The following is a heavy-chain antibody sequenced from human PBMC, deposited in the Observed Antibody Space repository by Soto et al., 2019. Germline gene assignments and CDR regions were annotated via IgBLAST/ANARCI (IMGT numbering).Heavy chain of an antibody. CDR2: ISSSSSYT. CDR1: GFTSIDYY. Sequence: QVQLVESGGGLVKPGGSLRLSCAASGFTSIDYYMSWIRQAPGKGLEWVSYISSSSSYTNYADSVKGRFTISRDNAKNSLYLQMTSLRYEDTAASSCASRFFWGQGTTVTVSS. J-gene: IGHJ6*02. D-gene: IGHD3-10*01. CDR3: ASRFF. V-gene: IGHV3-11*05.